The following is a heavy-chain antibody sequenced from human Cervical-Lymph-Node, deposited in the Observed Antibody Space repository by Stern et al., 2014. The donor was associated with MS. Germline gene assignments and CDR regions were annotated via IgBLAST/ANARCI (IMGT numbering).Heavy chain of an antibody. J-gene: IGHJ4*02. CDR1: GGSISSSRHY. CDR3: ARRGENYHPHFDY. V-gene: IGHV4-39*01. Sequence: VQLVESGPGLVKPSETLSLICTVSGGSISSSRHYWGWIRQPPGKGLEWIGRFYNRGTRYYNPSLKSLVTIPVAPSKTQFPLNLTSVTAADTAVYYCARRGENYHPHFDYWGQGTLVTVSS. D-gene: IGHD4/OR15-4a*01. CDR2: FYNRGTR.